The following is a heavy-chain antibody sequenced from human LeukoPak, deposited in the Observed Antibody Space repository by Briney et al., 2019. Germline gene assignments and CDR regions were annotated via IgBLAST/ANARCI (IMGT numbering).Heavy chain of an antibody. CDR1: GYTFTSYG. D-gene: IGHD6-19*01. J-gene: IGHJ5*02. CDR3: ARVYTAVAMNWFDP. Sequence: ASVKVSCKASGYTFTSYGISWVRQAPGQGLEWMGWISAYDGNTNYAQKLQGRVTMTTDTSTSTAYMELRSLRSDDTAVYYCARVYTAVAMNWFDPWGQETLVTVSS. V-gene: IGHV1-18*01. CDR2: ISAYDGNT.